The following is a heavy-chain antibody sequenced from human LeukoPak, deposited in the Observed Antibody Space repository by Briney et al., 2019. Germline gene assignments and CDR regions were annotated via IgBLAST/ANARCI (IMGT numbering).Heavy chain of an antibody. Sequence: SETLSLTCTVSGGSISSGGYYWSWIRQHPGKGLEWIGYIYYSGSTYYNPSLKSRVTISVDTSKNQFSLKLSSVTAADTAVYYCARLSYDILTGYYPFDNWGQGTLVTVSS. CDR2: IYYSGST. CDR1: GGSISSGGYY. CDR3: ARLSYDILTGYYPFDN. J-gene: IGHJ4*02. V-gene: IGHV4-31*03. D-gene: IGHD3-9*01.